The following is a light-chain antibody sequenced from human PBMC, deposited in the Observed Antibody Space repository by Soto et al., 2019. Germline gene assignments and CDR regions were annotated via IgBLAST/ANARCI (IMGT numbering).Light chain of an antibody. Sequence: EIVITQSPATLSVSPGERATLSCRASQSVSSNLAWYQQKLGQAPRLLIYGASTRANGIPARFSGSGSGTEFILTISSLQSEDFAVYYCQQYNNWPTLTFGQGTRLENK. CDR1: QSVSSN. CDR2: GAS. CDR3: QQYNNWPTLT. J-gene: IGKJ5*01. V-gene: IGKV3D-15*01.